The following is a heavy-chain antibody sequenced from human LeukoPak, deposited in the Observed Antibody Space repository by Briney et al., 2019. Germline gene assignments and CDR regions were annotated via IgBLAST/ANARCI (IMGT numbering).Heavy chain of an antibody. Sequence: SETLSLTCTVSGGSISSYYWSWIRQPAGKGLEWIGRIYTSGSTNYNPSLKSRVTMSVDTSKNQFSLKLSSVTAADTAVYYCARDGYCSSTSCFYYYYGMDVWGQGTTVTVSS. CDR2: IYTSGST. D-gene: IGHD2-2*01. V-gene: IGHV4-4*07. CDR3: ARDGYCSSTSCFYYYYGMDV. CDR1: GGSISSYY. J-gene: IGHJ6*02.